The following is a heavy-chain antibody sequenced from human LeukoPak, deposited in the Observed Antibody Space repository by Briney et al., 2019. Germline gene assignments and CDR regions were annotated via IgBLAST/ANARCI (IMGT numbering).Heavy chain of an antibody. CDR1: GGSISSYY. CDR2: IYYSGST. D-gene: IGHD5-18*01. Sequence: SETLSLTCTVSGGSISSYYWSWIRQPPGKGLEWIGYIYYSGSTHYNPSLKSRVTISVDTSKNQFSLKLSSVTAADTAVYYCARSTPRRGYSYGYEFGVFDYWGQGTLVTVSS. V-gene: IGHV4-59*01. J-gene: IGHJ4*02. CDR3: ARSTPRRGYSYGYEFGVFDY.